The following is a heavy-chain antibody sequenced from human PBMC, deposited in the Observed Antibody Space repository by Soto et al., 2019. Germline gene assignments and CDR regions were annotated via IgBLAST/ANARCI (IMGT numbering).Heavy chain of an antibody. CDR2: IFYSGST. CDR1: GGSLSNYY. J-gene: IGHJ6*02. D-gene: IGHD3-9*01. CDR3: ARRHKYYDILTGHTYHYGMDV. Sequence: SETLSLTCSVSGGSLSNYYWSWIRQPPGRGLEWIGHIFYSGSTNYNPALKSRVTISVDTSKNQFSLKLSSVTAADTAVYYCARRHKYYDILTGHTYHYGMDVWGQGTTVTVSS. V-gene: IGHV4-59*08.